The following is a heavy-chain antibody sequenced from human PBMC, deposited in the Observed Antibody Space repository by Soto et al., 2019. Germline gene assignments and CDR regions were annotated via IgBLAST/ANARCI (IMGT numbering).Heavy chain of an antibody. CDR2: ISYDGSEK. CDR1: GFSFSKYG. V-gene: IGHV3-30*18. CDR3: AKGYEVSPPVASAWYSNYFYGVDV. Sequence: QVALVESGGGVVRPGRSLRLSCGASGFSFSKYGMHWVRQAPGEGLEWLSLISYDGSEKWYAESVKGRFTISRDNSKNTLYLQMNGLRGDDTAVYFCAKGYEVSPPVASAWYSNYFYGVDVWGRGTTVTVSS. D-gene: IGHD6-19*01. J-gene: IGHJ6*02.